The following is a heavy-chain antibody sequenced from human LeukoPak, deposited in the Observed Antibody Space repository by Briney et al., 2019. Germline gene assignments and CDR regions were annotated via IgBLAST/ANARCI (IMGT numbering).Heavy chain of an antibody. Sequence: GGSLRLSCAASGYTVSNNDHSWVRRAPCKGLEWISFIKHDGDTRYSDSVKGRFAVSRDNAKNSLYLEMNNLRVDDTAVYYCSRDRCTSTSCYNWFDPRGQGTQVTVSS. CDR2: IKHDGDT. CDR3: SRDRCTSTSCYNWFDP. CDR1: GYTVSNND. J-gene: IGHJ5*02. D-gene: IGHD2-2*01. V-gene: IGHV3-66*01.